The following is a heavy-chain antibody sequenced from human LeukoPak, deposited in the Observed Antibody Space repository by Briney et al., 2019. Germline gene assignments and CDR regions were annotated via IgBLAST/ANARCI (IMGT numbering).Heavy chain of an antibody. J-gene: IGHJ4*02. CDR2: IGAYNGNT. Sequence: ASVKVSCKASGYTFTSYGISWVRQAPGQGLEWMGWIGAYNGNTNYAQKLQGRVTMTTDTSTSTAYMELRSLGSDDTAVYYCARGNDYGGNTDYWGQGTLVTVSS. CDR1: GYTFTSYG. CDR3: ARGNDYGGNTDY. D-gene: IGHD4-23*01. V-gene: IGHV1-18*01.